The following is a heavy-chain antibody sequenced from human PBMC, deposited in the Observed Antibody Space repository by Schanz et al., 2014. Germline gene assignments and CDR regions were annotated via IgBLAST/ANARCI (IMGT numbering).Heavy chain of an antibody. CDR1: GGTFRSYA. CDR2: IIPILGIA. V-gene: IGHV1-69*02. J-gene: IGHJ6*03. CDR3: AGTYCSSTSCYTGYYYMDV. D-gene: IGHD2-2*02. Sequence: QVQLVQSGAEVKKPGSPVKVSCKSSGGTFRSYAISWVRQAPGQGLEWMGRIIPILGIATYAQKFQGRLTITADKSTSTAYMELSSLRSEDTAMYYCAGTYCSSTSCYTGYYYMDVWGKGTTVTVSS.